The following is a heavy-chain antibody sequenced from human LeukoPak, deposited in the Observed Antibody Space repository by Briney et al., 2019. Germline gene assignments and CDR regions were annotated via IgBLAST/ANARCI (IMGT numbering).Heavy chain of an antibody. CDR1: GFTFGDYG. V-gene: IGHV3-20*04. J-gene: IGHJ4*02. D-gene: IGHD4-17*01. CDR2: SNWNGDST. Sequence: GGSLRLSCAASGFTFGDYGMSWVRQAPGKGLEWVSGSNWNGDSTGYADSVKGRFTISRDNAKKSLYLQMNSLRAEDTALYYCARAQTYGDYRLLLDYWGQGTLVTVSS. CDR3: ARAQTYGDYRLLLDY.